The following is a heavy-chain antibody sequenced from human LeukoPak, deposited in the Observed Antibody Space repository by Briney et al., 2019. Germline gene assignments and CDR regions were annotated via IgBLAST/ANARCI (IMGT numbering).Heavy chain of an antibody. V-gene: IGHV4-39*07. CDR1: GGSISSSSYY. Sequence: SETLSLTCTVSGGSISSSSYYWGWIRQPPGKGLEWIGSIYYSGSTYYNPSLKSRVTISVDTSKNQFSLKLSSVTAADTAVYYCARDSVDSSGWNVFDYWGQGTLVTVSS. J-gene: IGHJ4*02. D-gene: IGHD6-19*01. CDR2: IYYSGST. CDR3: ARDSVDSSGWNVFDY.